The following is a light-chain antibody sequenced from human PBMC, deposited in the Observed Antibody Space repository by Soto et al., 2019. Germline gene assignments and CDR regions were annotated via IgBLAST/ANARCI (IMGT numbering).Light chain of an antibody. CDR2: KAS. CDR3: QQHNSFPVT. CDR1: QSISSW. V-gene: IGKV1-5*03. Sequence: DIQMTQSPSTLSASVGDRVTITCRASQSISSWLAWYQQKPGKAPKLLIYKASSLESGVASRFSGSGSGTEFTLTISSLQPDDFATYYCQQHNSFPVTFGGGTKVDIK. J-gene: IGKJ4*01.